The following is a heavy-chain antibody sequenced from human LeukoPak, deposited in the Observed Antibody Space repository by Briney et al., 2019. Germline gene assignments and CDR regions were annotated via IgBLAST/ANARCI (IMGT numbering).Heavy chain of an antibody. J-gene: IGHJ4*02. D-gene: IGHD1-26*01. Sequence: GASVKVSCKASGYTFTSYGISWVRQAPGQGLEWMGWISAYNGNTNYAQELQGRVTMTTDTSTSTAYMELRSLRSDDTAVYYCASSYGSGSYYSYFDYWGQGTLVTVSS. CDR2: ISAYNGNT. V-gene: IGHV1-18*01. CDR1: GYTFTSYG. CDR3: ASSYGSGSYYSYFDY.